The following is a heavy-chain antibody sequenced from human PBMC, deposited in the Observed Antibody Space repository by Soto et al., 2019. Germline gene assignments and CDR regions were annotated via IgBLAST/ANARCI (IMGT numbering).Heavy chain of an antibody. D-gene: IGHD6-19*01. Sequence: SETLSLTCAVYGGSFSGYYWSWIRQPPGKGLEWIGEINHSGSTNYNPSLKSRVTISVDTSKNQFSLKLSSVTAADTAVYYCARDFGIAVAGTNFDFDYWGQGTLVTVSS. V-gene: IGHV4-34*01. CDR3: ARDFGIAVAGTNFDFDY. CDR1: GGSFSGYY. J-gene: IGHJ4*02. CDR2: INHSGST.